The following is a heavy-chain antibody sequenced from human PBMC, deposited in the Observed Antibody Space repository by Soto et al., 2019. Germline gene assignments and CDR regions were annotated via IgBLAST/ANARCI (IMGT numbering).Heavy chain of an antibody. CDR2: IYYSGST. V-gene: IGHV4-39*01. J-gene: IGHJ5*02. CDR3: ATSNWFDP. CDR1: GGSLSSSSYY. Sequence: QLQLQESGPGLVKPSETLSLTCTVSGGSLSSSSYYWGWIRQHPGKGLEWIGRIYYSGSTYYNPSLKSRVTMSVDTSKTQFSLKLSSVTAADTAVYYCATSNWFDPWGQGTLVTVSS.